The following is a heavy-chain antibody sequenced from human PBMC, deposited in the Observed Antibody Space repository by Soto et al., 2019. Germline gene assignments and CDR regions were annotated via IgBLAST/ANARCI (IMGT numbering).Heavy chain of an antibody. V-gene: IGHV3-7*01. J-gene: IGHJ6*02. Sequence: PGGSLRLSCAASRFTFSSHWMSWVRQAPGKGLEWVANIKPDGSEKWYVDSVKGRFTISRDNAKNSLYLQMNSLRAEDTAVYYCARDGGDCGYRLIYYYYIGLDVWGQGTMVTVSS. D-gene: IGHD5-12*01. CDR2: IKPDGSEK. CDR1: RFTFSSHW. CDR3: ARDGGDCGYRLIYYYYIGLDV.